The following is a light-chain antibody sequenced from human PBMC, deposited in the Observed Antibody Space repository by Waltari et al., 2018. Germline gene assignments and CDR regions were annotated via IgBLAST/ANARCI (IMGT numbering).Light chain of an antibody. J-gene: IGKJ1*01. Sequence: DIQMTQSPPSVSASVGDRVTITCRASQGIRSWLSWYQQKPGKAPKLLIYAASNLQSGVPSRFSGSDSGTEFTLTISSLQPEDVATYYCQQYDSYPWTFGQGTKVEIK. CDR3: QQYDSYPWT. CDR1: QGIRSW. V-gene: IGKV1D-16*01. CDR2: AAS.